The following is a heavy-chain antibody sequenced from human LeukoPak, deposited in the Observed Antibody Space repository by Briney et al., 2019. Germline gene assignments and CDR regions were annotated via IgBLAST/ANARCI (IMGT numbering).Heavy chain of an antibody. J-gene: IGHJ4*02. D-gene: IGHD6-13*01. CDR1: GGSISSGGYY. Sequence: SQTLSLTCTVSGGSISSGGYYRSWIRQHPGKGLEWIGYIYYSGSTNYNPSLKSRVTISVDTSKNQFSLKLSSVTAADTAVYYCASLSGIAAAGHYFDYWGQATLVTVSS. CDR2: IYYSGST. CDR3: ASLSGIAAAGHYFDY. V-gene: IGHV4-31*03.